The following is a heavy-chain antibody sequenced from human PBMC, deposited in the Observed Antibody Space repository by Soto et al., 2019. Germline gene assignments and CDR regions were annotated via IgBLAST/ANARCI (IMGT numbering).Heavy chain of an antibody. Sequence: GGSLRLSCAASGFSFSTYGMHWVRQAPGKGLEWVAVISYDGSTKTYADSVKGRFTISRDNSKNTLYLQMNSLRSDDTAVYYCARELSGDTYYFDYWGQGTLVTVSS. CDR2: ISYDGSTK. V-gene: IGHV3-30*03. D-gene: IGHD1-26*01. CDR3: ARELSGDTYYFDY. CDR1: GFSFSTYG. J-gene: IGHJ4*02.